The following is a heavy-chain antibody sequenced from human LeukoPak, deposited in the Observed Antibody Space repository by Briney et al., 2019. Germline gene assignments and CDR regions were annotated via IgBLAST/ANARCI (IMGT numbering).Heavy chain of an antibody. CDR2: ISGSGGST. V-gene: IGHV3-23*01. Sequence: GGSLRLSCTASGFTFSSHVLTWVRRAPGKGLEWVSTISGSGGSTYYADSVKGRFTISRDNSKNTLYLQMNSLRAEDTAVYYCAKDPFWSGYTSSYYYYYMDVWGKGTTVTVSS. CDR1: GFTFSSHV. CDR3: AKDPFWSGYTSSYYYYYMDV. J-gene: IGHJ6*03. D-gene: IGHD3-3*01.